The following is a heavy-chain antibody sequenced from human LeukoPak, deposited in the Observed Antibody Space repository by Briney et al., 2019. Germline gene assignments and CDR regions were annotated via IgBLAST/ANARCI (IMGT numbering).Heavy chain of an antibody. CDR3: ARSLLGSWDVYTIDY. D-gene: IGHD7-27*01. J-gene: IGHJ4*02. CDR2: ISYDGTNE. CDR1: GFTFSNYA. Sequence: GGSLRLSCAASGFTFSNYAMYWVRQAPGKGLEWVTLISYDGTNEYYADSVKGRFTISRDNSKNMLYLQMNSLKVEDTAVYFCARSLLGSWDVYTIDYWGQGTLVTASS. V-gene: IGHV3-30-3*01.